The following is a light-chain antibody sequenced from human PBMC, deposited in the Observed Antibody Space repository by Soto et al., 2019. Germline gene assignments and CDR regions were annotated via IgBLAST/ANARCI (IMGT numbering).Light chain of an antibody. CDR1: QSINSY. Sequence: DIQMTQSPSSLSASVGDRVTITCRASQSINSYLNWYQHKPGKAPNLLIYAASSLQSGVPSRFSGSGSGTHFTLTISSLQPEDFAIYYCQQSYTTPTFXQGTRMEIK. CDR2: AAS. J-gene: IGKJ5*01. V-gene: IGKV1-39*01. CDR3: QQSYTTPT.